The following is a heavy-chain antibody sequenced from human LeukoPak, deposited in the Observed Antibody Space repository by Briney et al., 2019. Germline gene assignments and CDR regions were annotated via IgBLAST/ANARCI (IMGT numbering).Heavy chain of an antibody. J-gene: IGHJ4*02. CDR3: ARLFRDVTTFDY. CDR1: GFSFSRYS. D-gene: IGHD1-1*01. V-gene: IGHV3-21*01. Sequence: GGSLRLSCAASGFSFSRYSMNWVRQAPGKGLEWVSSISSSSSYIYYADSVKGRFAISRDNAKNSLYLQMNSLRAEDTAVYYCARLFRDVTTFDYWGQGTLVTVSS. CDR2: ISSSSSYI.